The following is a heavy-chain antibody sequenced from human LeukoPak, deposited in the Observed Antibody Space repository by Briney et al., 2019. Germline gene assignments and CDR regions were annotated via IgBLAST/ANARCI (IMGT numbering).Heavy chain of an antibody. V-gene: IGHV3-49*04. J-gene: IGHJ4*02. CDR2: IRSKAFGGTA. D-gene: IGHD4-11*01. CDR1: TFSFGDYA. Sequence: SGGSLRLSCTASTFSFGDYAMSWVRQAPGKGLEWVGFIRSKAFGGTAEYAASVKGRFTISRDDSKSLAYLQMNSLKSEDTAVYYCTRAPYSNYVNLDYWGQGTLVTVSS. CDR3: TRAPYSNYVNLDY.